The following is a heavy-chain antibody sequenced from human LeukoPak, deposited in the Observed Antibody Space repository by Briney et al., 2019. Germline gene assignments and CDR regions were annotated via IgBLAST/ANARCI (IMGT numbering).Heavy chain of an antibody. CDR2: VIFSGTT. CDR3: ARGGWFGELFFDH. CDR1: CGSASSDSYH. V-gene: IGHV4-61*02. Sequence: SQTLSPTCSVSCGSASSDSYHWTWIRQPAGKGPHEIRRVIFSGTTNYNPTLKSRVTILVDTSKNQFSLKLNFVTAADTAVYYCARGGWFGELFFDHWGQGILVTVSS. D-gene: IGHD3-10*01. J-gene: IGHJ4*02.